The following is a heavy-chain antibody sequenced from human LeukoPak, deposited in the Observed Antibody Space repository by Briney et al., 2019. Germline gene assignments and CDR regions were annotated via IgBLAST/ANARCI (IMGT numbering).Heavy chain of an antibody. CDR1: GFTFNSYW. D-gene: IGHD3-10*01. CDR2: VNCDGTTT. J-gene: IGHJ4*02. CDR3: ARVDYGSGRAIDY. V-gene: IGHV3-74*01. Sequence: PGGSLRLSCAASGFTFNSYWMHWVRQAPGKGLVWVSRVNCDGTTTGYADSVRGRFTISRDNAKNTLYLQMNSLRAEDTAVYYCARVDYGSGRAIDYWGQGTLVTVSS.